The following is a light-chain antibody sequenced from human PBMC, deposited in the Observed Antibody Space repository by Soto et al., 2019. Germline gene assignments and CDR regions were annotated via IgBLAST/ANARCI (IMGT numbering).Light chain of an antibody. Sequence: DIRVTQSPSSLSASVGDRVTITCRTSQNISSHFNWYRQKPGKAPKLLIHAASTLQSGVPSTFSGSGSGTDFTLTISRLQPEDFATYFCQQSYSIPITFGQGTRLEIK. J-gene: IGKJ5*01. V-gene: IGKV1-39*01. CDR3: QQSYSIPIT. CDR1: QNISSH. CDR2: AAS.